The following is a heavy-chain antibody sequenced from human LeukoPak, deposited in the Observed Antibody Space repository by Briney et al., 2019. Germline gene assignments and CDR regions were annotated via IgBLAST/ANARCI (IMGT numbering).Heavy chain of an antibody. CDR3: ARGYYYDSSGYYFFPDY. J-gene: IGHJ4*02. CDR1: GFTFSGYS. CDR2: ISSSSSYI. Sequence: PGGSLRLSCAASGFTFSGYSMNWVRQAPGKGLEWVSSISSSSSYIYYADSVKGRFTISRDNAKNSLYLRMNSLRAEDTAVYYCARGYYYDSSGYYFFPDYWGQGTLVTVSS. D-gene: IGHD3-22*01. V-gene: IGHV3-21*01.